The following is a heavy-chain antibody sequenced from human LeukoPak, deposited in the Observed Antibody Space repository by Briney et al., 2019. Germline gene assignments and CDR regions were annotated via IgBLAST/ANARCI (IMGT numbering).Heavy chain of an antibody. V-gene: IGHV4-34*01. D-gene: IGHD6-19*01. CDR2: VNHSGST. CDR3: ARYSSAWLYYYYYYMDV. Sequence: PSETLSLTCAVYGGSFSGYYWSWIRQPPGKELEWIGEVNHSGSTNYNPSLKSRVTISVDTSKNQFSLKLSSVTAADTAVYYCARYSSAWLYYYYYYMDVWGKGTTVTVSS. CDR1: GGSFSGYY. J-gene: IGHJ6*03.